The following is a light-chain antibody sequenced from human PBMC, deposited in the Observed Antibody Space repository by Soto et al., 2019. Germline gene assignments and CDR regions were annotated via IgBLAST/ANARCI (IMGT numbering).Light chain of an antibody. Sequence: DIQMTQSPSSLSASVGDRVTITCRTSQSISSYLNWYQQKPGKAPKLLIYAASSLQSEVPSRFRGSGSGPDFTLTISSLQPEDFATYYCQQSYSTLPGTFGHGTKVEIK. V-gene: IGKV1-39*01. CDR3: QQSYSTLPGT. CDR1: QSISSY. J-gene: IGKJ1*01. CDR2: AAS.